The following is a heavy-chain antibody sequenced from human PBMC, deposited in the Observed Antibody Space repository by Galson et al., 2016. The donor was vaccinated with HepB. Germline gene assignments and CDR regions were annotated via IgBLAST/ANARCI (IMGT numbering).Heavy chain of an antibody. CDR2: IGASGDLT. Sequence: SLRLSCAASGFTFSSYGMHWVRQAPGKGLEWVSGIGASGDLTYYADSVKGRFTISRDSSKNTMYLEMNNLGVEDTAVYFCGKDPVVWGSYRFDGFYIWGQGTRVTVSS. D-gene: IGHD3-16*02. J-gene: IGHJ3*02. V-gene: IGHV3-23*01. CDR3: GKDPVVWGSYRFDGFYI. CDR1: GFTFSSYG.